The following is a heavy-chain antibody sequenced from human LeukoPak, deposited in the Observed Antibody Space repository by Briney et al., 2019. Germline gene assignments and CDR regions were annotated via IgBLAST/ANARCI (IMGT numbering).Heavy chain of an antibody. CDR3: ARGRGFGELLFDY. J-gene: IGHJ4*02. CDR1: GGSISSYY. V-gene: IGHV4-59*01. CDR2: IYYSGST. D-gene: IGHD3-10*01. Sequence: PSETLSLTCTVSGGSISSYYWSWIRQPPGKGLEWFGYIYYSGSTNYNPSLKSRVTISVDTSKNQFSLKLSSVTAADMAVYYCARGRGFGELLFDYWGQGTLVTVSS.